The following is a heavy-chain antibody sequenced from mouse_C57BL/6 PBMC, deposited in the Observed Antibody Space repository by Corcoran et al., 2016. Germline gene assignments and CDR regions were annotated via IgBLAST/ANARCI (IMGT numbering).Heavy chain of an antibody. Sequence: EVQLQQSGPELVKPGASVKMSCKASGYTFTDYYMNWVKQSHGKSLEWIGDINPNNGGTSYNQKFKGKATLTVDKSSSTAYMELRSLTSEDSAVYYCARGVYGSSSDWYFDVWGTGTTVTVSS. CDR3: ARGVYGSSSDWYFDV. CDR1: GYTFTDYY. D-gene: IGHD1-1*01. J-gene: IGHJ1*03. V-gene: IGHV1-26*01. CDR2: INPNNGGT.